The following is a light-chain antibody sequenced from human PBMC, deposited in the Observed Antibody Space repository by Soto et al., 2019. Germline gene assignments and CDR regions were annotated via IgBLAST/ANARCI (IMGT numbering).Light chain of an antibody. CDR3: ISYTGSSTSYV. Sequence: QSDLTQPASVSGSPGQSITISCSGTRSDIGSYNYVAWYQQFPGKTPKILIYGVSNRPSGVSSRFSGSKSGNTASLTISGLQAEDEADYYCISYTGSSTSYVFGSGTKVTVL. CDR1: RSDIGSYNY. J-gene: IGLJ1*01. V-gene: IGLV2-14*01. CDR2: GVS.